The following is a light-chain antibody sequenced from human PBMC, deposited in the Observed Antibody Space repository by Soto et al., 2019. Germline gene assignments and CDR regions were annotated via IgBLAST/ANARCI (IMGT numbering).Light chain of an antibody. CDR3: SSYAGSNVLVV. CDR2: EGS. CDR1: SSDIGGYNL. Sequence: QSALTQPGSVSGSPGQSITISCSGTSSDIGGYNLVSWYQQHPGKAPKVIIFEGSRLPSGVSSRFSGSNSGNTASLTISGLRPEDEADYYCSSYAGSNVLVVFGGGTKLTVL. V-gene: IGLV2-23*01. J-gene: IGLJ2*01.